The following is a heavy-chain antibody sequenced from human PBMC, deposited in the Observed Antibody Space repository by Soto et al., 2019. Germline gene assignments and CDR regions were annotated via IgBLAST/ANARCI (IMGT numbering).Heavy chain of an antibody. V-gene: IGHV4-39*01. CDR2: IYYSGST. Sequence: QLQLQESGPGLVKPSETLSLTCTVSGGSISSSSYYWGWIRQPPGKGLEWIGSIYYSGSTYYNPSLKSRVTISVDTSKNQFSLKLSSVTAADTAVYYCARRIAAAGKCWFDPWGQGTLVTVSS. CDR1: GGSISSSSYY. D-gene: IGHD6-13*01. CDR3: ARRIAAAGKCWFDP. J-gene: IGHJ5*02.